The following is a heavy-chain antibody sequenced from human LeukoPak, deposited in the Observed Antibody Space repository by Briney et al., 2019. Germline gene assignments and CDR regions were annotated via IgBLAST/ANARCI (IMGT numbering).Heavy chain of an antibody. V-gene: IGHV3-23*01. Sequence: GGSLRLSCAASGFTFSSYAMSWVPQAPGKGLEWVSAISGSGGSTYYADSVKGRFTISRDNSKNTLYLQMNSLRAEDTAVYYCAKDLPGSSWQGGYFDYWGQGTLVTVSS. CDR1: GFTFSSYA. D-gene: IGHD6-13*01. CDR2: ISGSGGST. J-gene: IGHJ4*02. CDR3: AKDLPGSSWQGGYFDY.